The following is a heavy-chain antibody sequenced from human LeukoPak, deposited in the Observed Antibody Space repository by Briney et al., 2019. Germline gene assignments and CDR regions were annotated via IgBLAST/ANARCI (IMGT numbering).Heavy chain of an antibody. CDR1: GGTFSSYA. Sequence: SVKVSCKASGGTFSSYAISWVRQAPGQGLEWMGGIIPIFGTANYAQKFQGRVTITADKSTSTAYMELSSLRSEDTAVYYCARRSDYYDSSRSALDYYYYYMDVWGKGTTVTVSS. CDR2: IIPIFGTA. J-gene: IGHJ6*03. D-gene: IGHD3-22*01. CDR3: ARRSDYYDSSRSALDYYYYYMDV. V-gene: IGHV1-69*06.